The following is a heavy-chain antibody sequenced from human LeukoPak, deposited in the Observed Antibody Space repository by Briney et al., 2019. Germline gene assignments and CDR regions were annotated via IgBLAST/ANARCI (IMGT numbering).Heavy chain of an antibody. J-gene: IGHJ4*02. Sequence: ASVKVSCKASGYRFTDYYIYWVQQAPGKGLEWMGRVDPEDGETVYAEKFKDRLTVTADTSTNTAYMELTSLRSADTAVYYCVTDTQVAPGDIIMFRDYWGQGALVTVSS. V-gene: IGHV1-69-2*01. CDR2: VDPEDGET. D-gene: IGHD3-10*01. CDR1: GYRFTDYY. CDR3: VTDTQVAPGDIIMFRDY.